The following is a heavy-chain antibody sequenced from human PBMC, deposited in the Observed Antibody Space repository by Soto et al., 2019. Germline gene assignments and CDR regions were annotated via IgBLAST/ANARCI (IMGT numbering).Heavy chain of an antibody. CDR1: GFSLTTSGEA. CDR3: AHSPPRSSGSGIEFKWHFDP. D-gene: IGHD3-10*01. Sequence: QITLKESGPTVVKPTQSLTLTCTFSGFSLTTSGEAVGWVRQPPGKALEWLALIFWKDEKRYSPSLKTRLTITGDTSKNQVVLTMTDMDPVDTATYYCAHSPPRSSGSGIEFKWHFDPWGQGTLVTVSS. V-gene: IGHV2-5*01. CDR2: IFWKDEK. J-gene: IGHJ5*02.